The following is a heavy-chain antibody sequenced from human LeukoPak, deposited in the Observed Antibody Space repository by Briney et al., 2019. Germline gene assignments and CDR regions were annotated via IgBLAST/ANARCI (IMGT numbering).Heavy chain of an antibody. CDR1: GYTFTGYY. V-gene: IGHV1-2*02. D-gene: IGHD6-13*01. J-gene: IGHJ4*02. CDR3: ARDLSYSSSWYLGHLDY. Sequence: ASVTVSCKASGYTFTGYYMHWVRQAPGHGLEWMGWINPNSGGTNYAQKFQGRVTMTRDTSISTAYMELSRLRSDDTAVYYCARDLSYSSSWYLGHLDYWGQGTLVTVSS. CDR2: INPNSGGT.